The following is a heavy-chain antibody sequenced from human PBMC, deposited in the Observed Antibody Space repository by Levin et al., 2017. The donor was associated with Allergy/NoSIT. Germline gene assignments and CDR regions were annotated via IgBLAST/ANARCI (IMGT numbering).Heavy chain of an antibody. D-gene: IGHD3-3*01. CDR1: GFTFSTSW. CDR3: AREPSGVDY. Sequence: LSLTCAASGFTFSTSWMTWVRQAPGKGLEWVANIKQDGSEKFYVDSVKGRFTISRDNTKNSLYLQMNSLRAEDTAVYYCAREPSGVDYWGQGTLVTVSS. J-gene: IGHJ4*02. V-gene: IGHV3-7*01. CDR2: IKQDGSEK.